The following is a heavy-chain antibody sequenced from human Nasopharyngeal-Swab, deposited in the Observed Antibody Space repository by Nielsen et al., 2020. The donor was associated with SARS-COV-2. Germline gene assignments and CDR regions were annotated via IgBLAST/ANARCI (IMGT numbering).Heavy chain of an antibody. CDR1: GGTFSSYA. CDR3: ATDNSSSWYGGAFDI. V-gene: IGHV1-69*13. D-gene: IGHD6-13*01. CDR2: IIPIFGTA. J-gene: IGHJ3*02. Sequence: SVKVSCKASGGTFSSYAISWVRQAPGQGLEWMGGIIPIFGTANYAQKFQGRVTITADESTSTAYMELSSLRSEDTAVYYCATDNSSSWYGGAFDIWGRGTMVTVSS.